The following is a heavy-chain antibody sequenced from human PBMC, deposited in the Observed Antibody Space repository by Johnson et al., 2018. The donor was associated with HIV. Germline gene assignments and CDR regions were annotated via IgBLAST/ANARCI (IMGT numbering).Heavy chain of an antibody. CDR1: GFTFSSYG. J-gene: IGHJ3*02. CDR3: AKDVELHGAFDI. D-gene: IGHD1-26*01. CDR2: ISYDGSNK. Sequence: QVQLVESGGGVVQPGRSLRLSCAASGFTFSSYGMHWVRQAPGKGLEWVAVISYDGSNKYYADSVKGRFTIYRDNSKNTLYLQMNSLRAEDTAVYYCAKDVELHGAFDIWGQGTMVTVSS. V-gene: IGHV3-30*18.